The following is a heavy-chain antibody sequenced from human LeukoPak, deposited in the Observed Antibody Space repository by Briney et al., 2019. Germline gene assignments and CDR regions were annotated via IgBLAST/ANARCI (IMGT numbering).Heavy chain of an antibody. CDR2: IYYSGST. V-gene: IGHV4-59*01. Sequence: SETLSLTCTVSGGSISSYYWSWIRQPPGQGLEWIGYIYYSGSTNYNPSLKSRVTMSVDTSKNQFSLKLSSVTAADTAVYYCARVNSGSYHYYGMDVWGQGTTVTVSS. CDR3: ARVNSGSYHYYGMDV. CDR1: GGSISSYY. D-gene: IGHD3-10*01. J-gene: IGHJ6*02.